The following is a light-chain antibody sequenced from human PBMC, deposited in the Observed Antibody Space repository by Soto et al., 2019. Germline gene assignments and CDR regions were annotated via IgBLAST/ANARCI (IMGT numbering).Light chain of an antibody. CDR1: SSDVGGYNY. V-gene: IGLV2-14*03. J-gene: IGLJ1*01. CDR2: EVS. CDR3: SSYTSSSTPYV. Sequence: QSALTQPASVSGSPGQSITISCTGTSSDVGGYNYVSWYQKHPDKAPKVIIYEVSNRPSGVSNRFSGSKSGNTASLTISGLQAEDEADYYCSSYTSSSTPYVFGTGTKVTVL.